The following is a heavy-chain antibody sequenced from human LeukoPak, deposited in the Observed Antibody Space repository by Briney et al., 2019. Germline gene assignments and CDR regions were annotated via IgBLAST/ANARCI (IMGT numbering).Heavy chain of an antibody. CDR1: GFTFDDYA. CDR3: AKGPGSSWTYYFDY. CDR2: ISWNSGSI. D-gene: IGHD6-13*01. Sequence: QPGRSLRLSCAASGFTFDDYAMHWVRQAPGKGLEWVSGISWNSGSIGYADSVKGRFTISRDNAKNSLYLQMNSLRAEDTALYYCAKGPGSSWTYYFDYWGQGTLVTVSS. V-gene: IGHV3-9*01. J-gene: IGHJ4*02.